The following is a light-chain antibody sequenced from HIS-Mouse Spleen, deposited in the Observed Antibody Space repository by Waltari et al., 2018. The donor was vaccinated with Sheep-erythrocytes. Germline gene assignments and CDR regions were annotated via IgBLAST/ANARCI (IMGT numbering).Light chain of an antibody. Sequence: QSALTQPRSVSGSPGQSVTIPCTGTSSDVGGYNYVLWYQQHPGKAPKLMIYDVSKRPSGVPDRFSGSKSGNTASLTISGLQAEDEADYYCCSYAGSYNHVFGTGTKVTVL. CDR1: SSDVGGYNY. J-gene: IGLJ1*01. CDR3: CSYAGSYNHV. V-gene: IGLV2-11*01. CDR2: DVS.